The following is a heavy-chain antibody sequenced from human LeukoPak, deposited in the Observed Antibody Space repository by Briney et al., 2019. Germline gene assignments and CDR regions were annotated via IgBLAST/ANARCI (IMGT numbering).Heavy chain of an antibody. D-gene: IGHD2-2*01. CDR3: ASGGNIVVVPAAIRGGGGWFDP. J-gene: IGHJ5*02. V-gene: IGHV1-69*13. CDR1: GGTFSSYA. Sequence: SVKVSCKASGGTFSSYAISWVRQAPGQGLEWMGGIIPIFGTANYAQKFQGRVTITADESTSTAYMELSSLRSEDTAVYYCASGGNIVVVPAAIRGGGGWFDPWGQGTLVTVSS. CDR2: IIPIFGTA.